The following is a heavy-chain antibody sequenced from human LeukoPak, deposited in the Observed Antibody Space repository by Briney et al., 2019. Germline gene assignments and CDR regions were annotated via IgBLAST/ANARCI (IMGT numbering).Heavy chain of an antibody. D-gene: IGHD3-10*01. CDR2: VSSSAGT. Sequence: SETLSLTCSVSGDSIMSSGSYWGWIRHPPGQALEWIGSVSSSAGTHYSPSLKNRLSISMDTSQNQFSLRLSSVTVADTAVYYCARVVWLWFGELQTNWFDPWGQGTLVTVSS. J-gene: IGHJ5*02. CDR1: GDSIMSSGSY. V-gene: IGHV4-39*07. CDR3: ARVVWLWFGELQTNWFDP.